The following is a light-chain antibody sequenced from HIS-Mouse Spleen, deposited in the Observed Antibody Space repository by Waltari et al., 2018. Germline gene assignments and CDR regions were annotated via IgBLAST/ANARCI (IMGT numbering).Light chain of an antibody. V-gene: IGLV2-11*01. J-gene: IGLJ3*02. Sequence: QSALTQPRSVSGSPGQSVTISCTVTSRDVGGYNYAHWYQQHPGKAPKLMIYDVSKRPSGVPDRFSGSKSGNTASLTISGLQAEDEADYYCCSYAGSYTWVFGGGTKLTVL. CDR1: SRDVGGYNY. CDR2: DVS. CDR3: CSYAGSYTWV.